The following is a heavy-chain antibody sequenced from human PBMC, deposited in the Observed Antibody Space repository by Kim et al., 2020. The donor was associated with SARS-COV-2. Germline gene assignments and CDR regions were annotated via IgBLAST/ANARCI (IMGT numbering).Heavy chain of an antibody. D-gene: IGHD6-13*01. Sequence: GGSLRLSCAASGFTFDDYAMHWVRQAPGKGLEWVSGISWNSGSIGYADSVKGRFTISRDNAKNSLYLQMNSLRAEDTALYYCAKTPEGIAAAGWFDYWGQGTLVTVSS. CDR1: GFTFDDYA. V-gene: IGHV3-9*01. CDR3: AKTPEGIAAAGWFDY. J-gene: IGHJ4*02. CDR2: ISWNSGSI.